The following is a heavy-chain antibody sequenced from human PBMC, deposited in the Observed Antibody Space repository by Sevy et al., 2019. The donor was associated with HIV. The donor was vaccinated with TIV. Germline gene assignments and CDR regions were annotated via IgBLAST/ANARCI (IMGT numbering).Heavy chain of an antibody. CDR3: AKVGVVVKYYFDY. J-gene: IGHJ4*02. CDR2: ISGSGGST. CDR1: GFTFSSYA. V-gene: IGHV3-23*01. Sequence: GGSLRLSCVASGFTFSSYAMSCVRQAPGKGLEWVSAISGSGGSTYYADSVKGRFTISRDNSKNTLYLQMNSLRAEDTAVYYCAKVGVVVKYYFDYWGQGTLVTVSS. D-gene: IGHD3-22*01.